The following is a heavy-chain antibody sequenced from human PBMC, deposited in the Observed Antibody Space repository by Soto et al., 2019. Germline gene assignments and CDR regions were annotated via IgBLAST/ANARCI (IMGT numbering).Heavy chain of an antibody. CDR2: ISYDGSNV. V-gene: IGHV3-30*14. J-gene: IGHJ4*02. Sequence: QVQLVESGGGVVQPGRSLRLSCEASGFAFRSYAVHWVRQAPGKGLDWVALISYDGSNVYYADSVKGRFTISRDNSKDNLYLQKNSLKAEDNAVYYWARRREFGTYFFAYWGQGTLVTVSS. CDR3: ARRREFGTYFFAY. D-gene: IGHD1-7*01. CDR1: GFAFRSYA.